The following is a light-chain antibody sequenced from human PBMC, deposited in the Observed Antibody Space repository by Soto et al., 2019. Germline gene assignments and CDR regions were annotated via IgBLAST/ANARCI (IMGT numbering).Light chain of an antibody. V-gene: IGLV2-14*01. CDR1: SSDIGGYNY. Sequence: QSALTQPASVSGSPGQSITISCTGTSSDIGGYNYVSWYQQHPGKAPKVVIYEVSNRPSGVSNRFSGSKSGNTASLTISGLQAEDEADYYCSSYTSSNTLGFGGGTKLTVL. J-gene: IGLJ3*02. CDR3: SSYTSSNTLG. CDR2: EVS.